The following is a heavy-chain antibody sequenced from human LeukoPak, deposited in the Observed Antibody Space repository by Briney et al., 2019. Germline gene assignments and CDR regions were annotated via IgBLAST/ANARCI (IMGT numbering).Heavy chain of an antibody. CDR3: ARVVYDILTGYYYFDY. D-gene: IGHD3-9*01. CDR2: IYYSGST. CDR1: GGSISSYY. Sequence: PSETLSFTCTVPGGSISSYYWSWIRQPPGKGLEWIGYIYYSGSTNYNPSLKSRVTISVDTSKNQFSLKLSSVTAADTAVYYCARVVYDILTGYYYFDYWGQGTLVTVSS. V-gene: IGHV4-59*01. J-gene: IGHJ4*02.